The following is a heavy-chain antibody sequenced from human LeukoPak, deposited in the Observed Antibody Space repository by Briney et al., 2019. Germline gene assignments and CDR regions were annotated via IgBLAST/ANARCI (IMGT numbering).Heavy chain of an antibody. CDR3: ARLTTTVTTPFDY. V-gene: IGHV3-21*01. J-gene: IGHJ4*02. D-gene: IGHD4-17*01. CDR1: GFTFSSYS. CDR2: ISSSSSYI. Sequence: PGGSLRLSCAASGFTFSSYSMDWVRQAPGKGLEWVSSISSSSSYIYYADSVKGRFTIPRDNAKNSLYLQMNSLRAEDTAVYYCARLTTTVTTPFDYWGQGTLVTVSS.